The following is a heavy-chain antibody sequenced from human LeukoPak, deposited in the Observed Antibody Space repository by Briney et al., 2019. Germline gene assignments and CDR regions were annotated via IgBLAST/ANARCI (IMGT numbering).Heavy chain of an antibody. CDR1: GGTFSSYA. CDR2: IIPIFGTA. Sequence: ASVKVSCKASGGTFSSYAISWVRQAPGQGLERMGGIIPIFGTANYAQKFQGRVTITRDTSASTAYMELSSLRSEDMAVYYCARGRLVATITGYYYYYMDVWGKGTTVTVSS. D-gene: IGHD5-12*01. J-gene: IGHJ6*03. V-gene: IGHV1-69*05. CDR3: ARGRLVATITGYYYYYMDV.